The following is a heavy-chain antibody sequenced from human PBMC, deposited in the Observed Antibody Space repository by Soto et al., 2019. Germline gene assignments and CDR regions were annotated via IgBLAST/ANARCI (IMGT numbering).Heavy chain of an antibody. Sequence: GGSLRLSCAASGFTFSSYAMSWVRQAPGKGLEWVSAISGSGGSTYYADSVKGRFTISRDNSKNTLYLQMNSLRAEDTAVYYCAGSRRSGSYLSYYYYGMDVWGQGTTVTVSS. J-gene: IGHJ6*02. CDR2: ISGSGGST. D-gene: IGHD3-10*01. V-gene: IGHV3-23*01. CDR1: GFTFSSYA. CDR3: AGSRRSGSYLSYYYYGMDV.